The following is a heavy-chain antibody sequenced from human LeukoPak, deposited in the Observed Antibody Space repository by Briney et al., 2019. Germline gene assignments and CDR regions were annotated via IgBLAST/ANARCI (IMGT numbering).Heavy chain of an antibody. D-gene: IGHD4-17*01. Sequence: SETLSLTCAVYGGSFSGYYWSWTRQPPGKGLEWIGEINHSGSTNYNPSLKSRVTISVDTSKNQFSLKLSSVTAADTAVYYCARGRSWYGDSYFDYWGQGTLVTVSS. CDR2: INHSGST. CDR3: ARGRSWYGDSYFDY. CDR1: GGSFSGYY. V-gene: IGHV4-34*01. J-gene: IGHJ4*02.